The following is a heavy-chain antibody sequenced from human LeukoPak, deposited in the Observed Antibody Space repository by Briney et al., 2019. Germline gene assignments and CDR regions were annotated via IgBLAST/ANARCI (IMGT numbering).Heavy chain of an antibody. D-gene: IGHD4-11*01. CDR3: ARDGLYSNYVEDAFDI. CDR1: GGSISSYY. J-gene: IGHJ3*02. Sequence: SETLSLTCTVSGGSISSYYWSWIRQPAGKGLEWIGRIYTSGSTNYNPSLKSRVTMSVDTSKNQFSLKLSSVTAADTAVYYCARDGLYSNYVEDAFDIWGQGTMVTVSS. V-gene: IGHV4-4*07. CDR2: IYTSGST.